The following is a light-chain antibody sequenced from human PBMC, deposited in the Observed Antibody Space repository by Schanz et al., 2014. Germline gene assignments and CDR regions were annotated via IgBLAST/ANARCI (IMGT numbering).Light chain of an antibody. CDR3: QQYDNLPPLT. CDR2: DAS. CDR1: QDISND. J-gene: IGKJ4*01. V-gene: IGKV1-33*01. Sequence: DIQMTQSPSSLSASVGDRVTITCQARQDISNDLNWYQQKPGKTPKLLIYDASNLEAGVPSRFSGSGSRTDFTFTISSLQPEDIATYYCQQYDNLPPLTFGGGTKVEIK.